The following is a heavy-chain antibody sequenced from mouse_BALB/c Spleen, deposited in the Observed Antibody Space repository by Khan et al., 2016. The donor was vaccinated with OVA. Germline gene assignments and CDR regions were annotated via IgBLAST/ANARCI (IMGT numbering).Heavy chain of an antibody. J-gene: IGHJ2*01. CDR3: ARVNYGSSDYVDY. Sequence: VQLQHSGAELMKPGASVKISCKATGYTFSGYWLEWVKQRPGHGLEWIGEILPGSGSRNYNEKFKGKATFTADISSKTTYMQLSSLTSEDSAVYYCARVNYGSSDYVDYWGQGTTLTVSS. CDR2: ILPGSGSR. D-gene: IGHD1-1*01. CDR1: GYTFSGYW. V-gene: IGHV1-9*01.